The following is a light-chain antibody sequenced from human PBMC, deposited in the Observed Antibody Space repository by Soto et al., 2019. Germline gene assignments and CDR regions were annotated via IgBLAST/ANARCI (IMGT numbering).Light chain of an antibody. J-gene: IGKJ2*01. V-gene: IGKV3-20*01. CDR1: QSVSSSY. CDR2: GAS. Sequence: EIVLTQSPGTLSLSPGERATLSCRASQSVSSSYLAWYQQKPGQAPRLLIYGASSRATGIPDRFSGSGSGTDFTLTISTLGSEGVSEYVCQQDDSSTRTFGQKIKLEIE. CDR3: QQDDSSTRT.